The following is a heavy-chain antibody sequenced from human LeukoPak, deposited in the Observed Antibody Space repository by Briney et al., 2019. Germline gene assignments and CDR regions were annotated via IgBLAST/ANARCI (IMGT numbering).Heavy chain of an antibody. V-gene: IGHV4-34*01. CDR3: VRGPYQGSIDY. CDR2: INHSGST. J-gene: IGHJ4*02. CDR1: GGSFSGYY. Sequence: SETLSLTCAVYGGSFSGYYWSWIRQPPGKGLEWIGEINHSGSTNYNPSLKSRVTISVDTSKNQFSLKLDSLTAADTAVYYCVRGPYQGSIDYWGQGTLVTVSS.